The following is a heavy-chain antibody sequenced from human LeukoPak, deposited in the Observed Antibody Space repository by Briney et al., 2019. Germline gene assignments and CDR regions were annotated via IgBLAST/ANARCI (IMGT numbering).Heavy chain of an antibody. J-gene: IGHJ6*03. CDR1: GGSISPYY. V-gene: IGHV4-59*12. Sequence: SETLSLTCTVSGGSISPYYWSWIRQPPGKGLEWIGYIYYSGSTNYNPSLKSRVTISVDTSKNQFSLKLSSVTAADTAVYYCARDFSSASWTYFYYYMDVWGKGTTVTVSS. CDR2: IYYSGST. D-gene: IGHD2-2*01. CDR3: ARDFSSASWTYFYYYMDV.